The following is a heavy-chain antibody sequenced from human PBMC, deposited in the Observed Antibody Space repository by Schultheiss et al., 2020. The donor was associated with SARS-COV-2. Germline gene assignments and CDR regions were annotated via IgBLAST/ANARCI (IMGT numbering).Heavy chain of an antibody. D-gene: IGHD1-26*01. CDR3: ARDLDSGSYDY. Sequence: GESLKISCTASGFTFRGYAVHWVRQAPGKGLEWVGRIKSKTDGGTTDYAAPVKGRFTISRDDSKNTLYLQMNSLKTEDTAVYYCARDLDSGSYDYWGQGTLVTVSS. CDR1: GFTFRGYA. J-gene: IGHJ4*02. V-gene: IGHV3-15*07. CDR2: IKSKTDGGTT.